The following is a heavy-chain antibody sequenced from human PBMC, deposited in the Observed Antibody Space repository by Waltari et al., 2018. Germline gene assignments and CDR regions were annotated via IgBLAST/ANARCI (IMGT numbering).Heavy chain of an antibody. D-gene: IGHD3-16*01. CDR3: ATAPTDLGVRTFDY. Sequence: QVQLVQSGAEVKKPGASVKAPCKVSGYTLPELPMHWVRRAPGKGLEWMGGFDPEDGETIYAQKFQGRVTMTEDTSTDTAYMELSSLRSEDTAVYYCATAPTDLGVRTFDYWGQGTLVTVSS. CDR2: FDPEDGET. V-gene: IGHV1-24*01. CDR1: GYTLPELP. J-gene: IGHJ4*02.